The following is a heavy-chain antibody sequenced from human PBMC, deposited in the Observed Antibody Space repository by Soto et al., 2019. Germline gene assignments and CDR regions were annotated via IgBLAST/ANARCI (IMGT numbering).Heavy chain of an antibody. V-gene: IGHV4-61*01. CDR2: IYYSGST. D-gene: IGHD2-15*01. J-gene: IGHJ4*02. CDR3: ARGGTNFDY. Sequence: NPSETLSLTCTVSGGSVSSGSYYWSWIRQPPGKGLEWIGYIYYSGSTNYNPSLKSRVTISVDTSKNQFSLKLSSVTAADTAVYYCARGGTNFDYWGQGTLVTVSS. CDR1: GGSVSSGSYY.